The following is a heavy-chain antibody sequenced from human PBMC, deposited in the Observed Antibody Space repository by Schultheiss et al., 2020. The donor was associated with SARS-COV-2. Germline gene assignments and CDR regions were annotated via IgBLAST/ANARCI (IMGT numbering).Heavy chain of an antibody. J-gene: IGHJ4*02. D-gene: IGHD6-19*01. V-gene: IGHV3-74*01. CDR2: INSDGSIT. Sequence: GGSLRLSCAASGFTFSSYWMHWVRQAPGKGLVWVSRINSDGSITNYADSVKGRFTVSRDNAKNAVYLQMNNLGDEDTAVYYCARGWTSKTRTLAWGQGTLVTVSS. CDR3: ARGWTSKTRTLA. CDR1: GFTFSSYW.